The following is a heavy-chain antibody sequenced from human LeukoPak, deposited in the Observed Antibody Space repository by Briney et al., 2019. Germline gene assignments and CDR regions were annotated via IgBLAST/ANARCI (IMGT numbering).Heavy chain of an antibody. J-gene: IGHJ4*02. V-gene: IGHV1-2*02. CDR2: INPNSGGT. CDR3: ARVISGSLYY. CDR1: GYTFTGYY. D-gene: IGHD1-26*01. Sequence: VASVKVSCKASGYTFTGYYIHWVRQAPGQGLEWMGWINPNSGGTNYAQNFQGRVTMTRDTSIGTAYMELSRLRSDDTAVYYCARVISGSLYYWGQGTLVTVSS.